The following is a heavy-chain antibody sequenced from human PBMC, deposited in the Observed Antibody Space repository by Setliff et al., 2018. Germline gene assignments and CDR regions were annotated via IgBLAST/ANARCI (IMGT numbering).Heavy chain of an antibody. J-gene: IGHJ3*02. Sequence: SETLSLTCAVSGSSISSSNWWSWVRQPPGKGLEWIGEIYHSGSTNYNPSLKSRVTISVDKSKNQFSLKLSSVTAADTAVYYCARVPRFTDTRNAFDIWGQGTMVTVSS. CDR2: IYHSGST. D-gene: IGHD5-18*01. CDR3: ARVPRFTDTRNAFDI. CDR1: GSSISSSNW. V-gene: IGHV4-4*02.